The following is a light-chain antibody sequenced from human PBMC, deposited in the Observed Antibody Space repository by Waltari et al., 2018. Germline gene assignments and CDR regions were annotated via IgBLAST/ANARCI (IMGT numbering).Light chain of an antibody. CDR3: SSYTTRIDHVV. V-gene: IGLV2-14*01. Sequence: QSALTLPPCVSGSPGQSLTISCSGTDCDVGSYDFVSRYQQHPGKAPHLIINEVSQRPGGSSKRFTASKSDNAACLTITGRQAEDGADYYCSSYTTRIDHVVIETGTRV. CDR1: DCDVGSYDF. J-gene: IGLJ1*01. CDR2: EVS.